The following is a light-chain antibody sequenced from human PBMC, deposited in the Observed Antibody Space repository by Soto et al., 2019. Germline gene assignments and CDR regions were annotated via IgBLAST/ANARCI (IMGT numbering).Light chain of an antibody. CDR1: SSDIGTFSS. V-gene: IGLV2-8*01. J-gene: IGLJ3*02. Sequence: QSALTQPPSASGSPGQSVTISCTGTSSDIGTFSSISWYQQYPGKAPKLMIFGVSQRPSGVPDRFSGSKSGTSASLAISGLRAEDEADYYCATWDDSFRGLFGGGTKLTVL. CDR2: GVS. CDR3: ATWDDSFRGL.